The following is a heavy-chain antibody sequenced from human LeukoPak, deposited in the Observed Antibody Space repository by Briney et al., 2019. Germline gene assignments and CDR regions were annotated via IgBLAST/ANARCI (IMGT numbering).Heavy chain of an antibody. J-gene: IGHJ4*02. CDR3: AKAYSNFAANSYYFDY. D-gene: IGHD4-11*01. CDR2: ISGSGTGT. CDR1: GFTFSTYA. V-gene: IGHV3-23*01. Sequence: GESLKISCGVSGFTFSTYAMSWVRQAPGKGLEWVSAISGSGTGTYYADSVQGRFIISRDNSKDTLSLQMNSLRAEDTAVYYCAKAYSNFAANSYYFDYWGQGTLVTVSS.